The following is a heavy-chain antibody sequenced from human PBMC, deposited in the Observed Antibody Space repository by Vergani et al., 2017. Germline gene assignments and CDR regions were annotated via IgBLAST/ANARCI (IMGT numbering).Heavy chain of an antibody. CDR1: RFTFSDYA. CDR3: ASDTDDSSGYYSYNWFDP. Sequence: EVQLVESGGGLVKPGGSLRLSCVASRFTFSDYAMSWVRQAPGKGLEWVSAISGSGGSIYYADSVKGRFTISRDNSKNTLYLQMNSLRAEDTAVYYCASDTDDSSGYYSYNWFDPWGRGTLVTVSS. V-gene: IGHV3-23*04. D-gene: IGHD3-22*01. J-gene: IGHJ5*02. CDR2: ISGSGGSI.